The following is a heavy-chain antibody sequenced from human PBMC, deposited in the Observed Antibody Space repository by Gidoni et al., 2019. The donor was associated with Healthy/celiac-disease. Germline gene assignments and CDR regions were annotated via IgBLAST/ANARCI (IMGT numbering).Heavy chain of an antibody. Sequence: QVQLVQSGAEVKKPGASVKVSCKAYGYTFTSYDITWVRQATGPGLEWMGLMNPNSGNTGYAQKFQGRVTMTSNTSISTAYMELSSLRSEDTAVYYCARRALLWGRDAFDIWGQGTMVTVSS. V-gene: IGHV1-8*01. CDR1: GYTFTSYD. D-gene: IGHD3-10*01. CDR2: MNPNSGNT. CDR3: ARRALLWGRDAFDI. J-gene: IGHJ3*02.